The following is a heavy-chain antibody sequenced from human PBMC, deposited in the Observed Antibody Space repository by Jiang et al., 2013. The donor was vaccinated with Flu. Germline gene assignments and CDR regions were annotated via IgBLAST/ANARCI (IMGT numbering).Heavy chain of an antibody. CDR1: GYTFTGYY. Sequence: GAEVKKPGASVKVSCKASGYTFTGYYMHWVRQAPGQGLEWMGWINPNSGGTNYAQKFQGWVTMTRDTSISTAYMELSRLRSDDTAVYYCARIYYDSSGYHYFDYWAREPWSPSPQ. J-gene: IGHJ4*02. CDR3: ARIYYDSSGYHYFDY. D-gene: IGHD3-22*01. CDR2: INPNSGGT. V-gene: IGHV1-2*04.